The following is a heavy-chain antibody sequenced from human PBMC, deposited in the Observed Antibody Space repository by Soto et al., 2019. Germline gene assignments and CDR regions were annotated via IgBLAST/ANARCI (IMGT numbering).Heavy chain of an antibody. CDR3: ATYYGSGNYYFDY. CDR2: FDPEDGET. Sequence: ASVKVSCKVSGYTLTELSMHWVRQAPGKGLEWIGGFDPEDGETIYAQKFQGRVTMTEATSTDTAYMELSSLRSEDTALYYCATYYGSGNYYFDYWGQGTLVTVSS. CDR1: GYTLTELS. J-gene: IGHJ4*02. V-gene: IGHV1-24*01. D-gene: IGHD3-10*01.